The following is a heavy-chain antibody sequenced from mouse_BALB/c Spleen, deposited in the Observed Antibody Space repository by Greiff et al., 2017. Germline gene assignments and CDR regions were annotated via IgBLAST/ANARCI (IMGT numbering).Heavy chain of an antibody. CDR2: IYPGGGYT. Sequence: VQLQQPGSELVRPGASVKLSCKASGYTFTNYWLGWVKQRPGHGLEWIGDIYPGGGYTNHNEKFKGKATLTADTSSSTAYMQRSSLTSEDSAVYFCARKGDSPFAYWGQGTLVTVSA. CDR3: ARKGDSPFAY. J-gene: IGHJ3*01. V-gene: IGHV1-63*02. CDR1: GYTFTNYW.